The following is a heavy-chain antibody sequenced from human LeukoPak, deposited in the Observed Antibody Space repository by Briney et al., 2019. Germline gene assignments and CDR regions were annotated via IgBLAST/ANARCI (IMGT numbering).Heavy chain of an antibody. J-gene: IGHJ4*02. D-gene: IGHD2-8*02. CDR2: INDSGST. CDR3: ASRVLASSDFDY. CDR1: GDSSSKYC. Sequence: SETLSLTCAVYGDSSSKYCWSWIRQPPGKGLEWIGEINDSGSTNYNPSLKSRVTISVDTSKNQFSLKLSSVTAADTAVYYCASRVLASSDFDYWGQGTPVTVSS. V-gene: IGHV4-34*01.